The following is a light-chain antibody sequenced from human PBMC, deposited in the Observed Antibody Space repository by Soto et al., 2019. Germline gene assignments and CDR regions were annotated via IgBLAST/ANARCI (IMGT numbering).Light chain of an antibody. Sequence: DIQMTQSPSSLSASVVDRVTITCRASQDIRKDLGWYQVKPGKAPKRLIFATFSLQSGVPSRFSATGSGTEFTLTITSLQPEDFAIYCCLQHNTYPYTFGQGTKVEIK. CDR3: LQHNTYPYT. V-gene: IGKV1-17*01. CDR1: QDIRKD. J-gene: IGKJ2*01. CDR2: ATF.